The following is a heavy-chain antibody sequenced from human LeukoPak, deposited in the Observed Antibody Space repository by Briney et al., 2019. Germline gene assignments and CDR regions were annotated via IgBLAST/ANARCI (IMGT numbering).Heavy chain of an antibody. CDR1: GFAFSTYT. D-gene: IGHD3-3*01. J-gene: IGHJ4*02. V-gene: IGHV3-23*01. CDR2: ISGSGGST. CDR3: AKVYDFWSGYTEYYFDY. Sequence: PGGSLRLSCAASGFAFSTYTMHWVRQAPGKGLEWVSAISGSGGSTYYADSVKGRFTISRDNSKNTLYLQMNSLRAEDTAVYYCAKVYDFWSGYTEYYFDYWGQGTLVTVSS.